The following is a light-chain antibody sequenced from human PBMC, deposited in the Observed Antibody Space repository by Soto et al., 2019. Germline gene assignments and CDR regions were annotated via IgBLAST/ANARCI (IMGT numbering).Light chain of an antibody. V-gene: IGLV2-14*01. Sequence: QSVLTQPASVSGSPGQSITISGTGTASDIGAYNYVSWYQQHPGKAPKLIIYEVSNRPSGVSHRFSGSKSGSTASLTISGLQADDEADYYCNSYTVTNTVVFGGGTKLTVL. CDR3: NSYTVTNTVV. CDR2: EVS. CDR1: ASDIGAYNY. J-gene: IGLJ2*01.